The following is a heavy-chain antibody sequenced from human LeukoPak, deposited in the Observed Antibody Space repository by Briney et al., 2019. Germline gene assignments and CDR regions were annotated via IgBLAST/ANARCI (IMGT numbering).Heavy chain of an antibody. D-gene: IGHD4/OR15-4a*01. CDR1: GFTFSSYA. CDR3: AKPRVLTTVYGMDV. CDR2: MSGSGGST. J-gene: IGHJ6*02. Sequence: GGSLRHSCAASGFTFSSYAMSWVRQAPGKGLEWVSVMSGSGGSTYYADSVKGRFTISRDNSKNTLYLQMNSLRAEDTAVYYCAKPRVLTTVYGMDVWGQGTTVTVSS. V-gene: IGHV3-23*01.